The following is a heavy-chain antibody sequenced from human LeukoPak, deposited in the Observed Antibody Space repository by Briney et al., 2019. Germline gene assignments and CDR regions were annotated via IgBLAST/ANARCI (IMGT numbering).Heavy chain of an antibody. CDR2: ISGSGGST. V-gene: IGHV3-23*01. D-gene: IGHD1-26*01. CDR1: GFTFTIYA. J-gene: IGHJ6*02. CDR3: AKDRPASGPWGYYYVMDV. Sequence: GGSLRLSCAASGFTFTIYAMSWVRQAPGKGPEWVSTISGSGGSTHYADSVKGRFTISRDNSKNTLYLQMNSLRAEDTAVYYCAKDRPASGPWGYYYVMDVWGQGTTVTVFS.